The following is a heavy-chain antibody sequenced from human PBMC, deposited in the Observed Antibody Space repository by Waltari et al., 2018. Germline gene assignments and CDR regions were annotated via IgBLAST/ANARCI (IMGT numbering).Heavy chain of an antibody. CDR1: GFTFSSYS. J-gene: IGHJ4*02. D-gene: IGHD2-15*01. V-gene: IGHV3-48*04. Sequence: EVQLVESGGGLVQPGGSLRLSCAASGFTFSSYSMNWVRQAPGKGLEWVSYSSSSSSTIDYADSVKGRFTISRDNAKNSLYLQMNSLRAEDTAVYYCARDVHDYCSGGSCYSDYWGQGTLVTVSS. CDR3: ARDVHDYCSGGSCYSDY. CDR2: SSSSSSTI.